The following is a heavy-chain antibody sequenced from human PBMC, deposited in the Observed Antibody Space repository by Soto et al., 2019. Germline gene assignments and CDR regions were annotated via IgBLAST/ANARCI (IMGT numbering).Heavy chain of an antibody. D-gene: IGHD4-17*01. CDR1: GFTFSTYA. CDR2: IDGRGGST. Sequence: EVQLLESGGGLVQPGGSLRLSCAASGFTFSTYALNWVRQAPGKGLEWVSAIDGRGGSTYFADSVKGRFSISRDSSKNTLYLQMNSLRAEDTAVYYCAKDGYGDRPYYFDYWGQGTLVTVSS. J-gene: IGHJ4*02. CDR3: AKDGYGDRPYYFDY. V-gene: IGHV3-23*01.